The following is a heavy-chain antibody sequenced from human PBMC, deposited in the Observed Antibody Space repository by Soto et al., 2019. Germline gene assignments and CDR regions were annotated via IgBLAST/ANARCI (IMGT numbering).Heavy chain of an antibody. D-gene: IGHD1-7*01. CDR3: ARVDTNWNYLIIDY. V-gene: IGHV4-59*01. CDR1: GGSISSYY. J-gene: IGHJ4*02. Sequence: SETLSLTCTVSGGSISSYYWSWIRQPPGKGLEWIGYIYYSGSTNYNPSLKSRVTISVDTSKNQFSLKLSSVTAADTAVYYCARVDTNWNYLIIDYWGQGTLVTVSS. CDR2: IYYSGST.